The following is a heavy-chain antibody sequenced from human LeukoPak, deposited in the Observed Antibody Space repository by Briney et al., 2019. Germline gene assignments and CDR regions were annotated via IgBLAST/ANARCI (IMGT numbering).Heavy chain of an antibody. J-gene: IGHJ3*02. D-gene: IGHD2-15*01. CDR3: ARDTGWSSFDI. Sequence: GSLRLSCVASGFIFTSYWMSLVHQAPGKCLEFVANINQDGGNKNYVDSVKGRFTISRDNAENSLYLQMSSLRAEDTALYYCARDTGWSSFDIWGQGIMVTVSS. CDR2: INQDGGNK. CDR1: GFIFTSYW. V-gene: IGHV3-7*01.